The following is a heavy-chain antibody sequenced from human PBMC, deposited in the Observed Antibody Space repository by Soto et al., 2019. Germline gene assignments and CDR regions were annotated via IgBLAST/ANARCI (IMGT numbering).Heavy chain of an antibody. D-gene: IGHD6-6*01. CDR3: ARGRPPYSSSGSYYFDY. CDR1: GGSFSGYY. V-gene: IGHV4-34*01. CDR2: INHSGST. Sequence: SETLSLTCAVYGGSFSGYYWSWIRQPPGKGLEWIGEINHSGSTNYNPSLKSRVTISVDTSKNQFSLKLSSVTAADTAVYYCARGRPPYSSSGSYYFDYWGQGTLVTVSS. J-gene: IGHJ4*02.